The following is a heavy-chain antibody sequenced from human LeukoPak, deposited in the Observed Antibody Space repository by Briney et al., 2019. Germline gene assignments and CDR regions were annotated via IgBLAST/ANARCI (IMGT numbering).Heavy chain of an antibody. CDR2: ISSSGSTI. CDR1: GFTFSDYY. V-gene: IGHV3-11*04. CDR3: ARGNYGNYLNWFDP. D-gene: IGHD4-11*01. Sequence: GGSLRLSCVASGFTFSDYYMSWIRQAPGKGLEWLSYISSSGSTIYYADSVKSRFSISRDNAKKTLYLQMISLRVEDTAVYYCARGNYGNYLNWFDPWGQGTLVTVSS. J-gene: IGHJ5*02.